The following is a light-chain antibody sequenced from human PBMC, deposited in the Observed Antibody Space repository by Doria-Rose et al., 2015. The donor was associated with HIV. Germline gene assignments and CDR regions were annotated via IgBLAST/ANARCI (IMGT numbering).Light chain of an antibody. CDR1: QYINNF. V-gene: IGKV1-8*01. CDR2: AAS. CDR3: QQYYSYPRT. Sequence: IRLTQSPSSFSASTGDRVTITCRASQYINNFLAWYQQKPGKAPNLLIYAASTLQSGAPSRFSGSGSGTDFNLTISCLQSDDFAIYYCQQYYSYPRTFGQGTRVDI. J-gene: IGKJ1*01.